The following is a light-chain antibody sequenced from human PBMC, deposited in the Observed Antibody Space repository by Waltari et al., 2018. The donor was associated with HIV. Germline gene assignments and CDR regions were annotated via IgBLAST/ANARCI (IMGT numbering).Light chain of an antibody. J-gene: IGLJ3*02. CDR2: DVT. V-gene: IGLV2-23*02. Sequence: QSALTQPASVSGSPGQSITISCTGTNNDIGFYNLVSWYQQYPGKAPKLMIYDVTKRPSGVSDRFSGSKSGNTASLTISGLQAEDEADYYCCSYAGGITHWLFGGGTKLTVL. CDR3: CSYAGGITHWL. CDR1: NNDIGFYNL.